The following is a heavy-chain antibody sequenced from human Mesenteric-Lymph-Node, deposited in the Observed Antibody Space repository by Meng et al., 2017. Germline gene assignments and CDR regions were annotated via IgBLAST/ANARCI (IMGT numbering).Heavy chain of an antibody. D-gene: IGHD2/OR15-2a*01. CDR3: ARGFLSFVRVFDY. CDR2: INHSGST. V-gene: IGHV4-34*01. Sequence: HRKQWVSGLLKPSETLSLPCAVYGGSFSGYYWSWIRQPPGKGLEWIGEINHSGSTNYNPSLKSRVTISVDTSKNQFSLKLSSVTAADTAVYYCARGFLSFVRVFDYWGQGTLVTVSS. J-gene: IGHJ4*02. CDR1: GGSFSGYY.